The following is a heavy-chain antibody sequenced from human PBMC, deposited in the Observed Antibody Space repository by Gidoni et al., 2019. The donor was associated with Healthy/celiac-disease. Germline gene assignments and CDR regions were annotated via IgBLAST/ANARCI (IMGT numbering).Heavy chain of an antibody. J-gene: IGHJ4*02. CDR3: ARGDAGEWDYFDY. V-gene: IGHV4-34*01. Sequence: QVQLQQWGAGLLKPSETLSLTCAVYGGSFSGYYWGWIRQPPGKGLEWIGEINHSGSTNSNPSLKSRVTISVDTSKNQFSLKLSSVTAADTAVYYCARGDAGEWDYFDYWGQGTLVTVSS. CDR2: INHSGST. D-gene: IGHD3-10*01. CDR1: GGSFSGYY.